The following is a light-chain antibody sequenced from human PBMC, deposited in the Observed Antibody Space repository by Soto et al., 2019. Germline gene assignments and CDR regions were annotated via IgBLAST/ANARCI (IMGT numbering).Light chain of an antibody. V-gene: IGKV1-5*01. CDR3: QQYDVHPKT. CDR2: DAS. Sequence: DVQMTQSPSTLAASVGDRVTITCWASENIKNWLAWYQQTPGKAPKVLISDASRLETGVPSRFSGSGYGTDFTLTITSLQTDDFGTYHCQQYDVHPKTFGQGTQVEVK. J-gene: IGKJ1*01. CDR1: ENIKNW.